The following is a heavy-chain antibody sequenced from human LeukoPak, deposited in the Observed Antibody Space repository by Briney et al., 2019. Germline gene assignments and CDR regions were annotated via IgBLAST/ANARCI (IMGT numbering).Heavy chain of an antibody. Sequence: PSETLSLTCTVSGGSISSYYWSWIRQPAGKGLEWIGRIYTSGSTNYNPSLKSRVTMSVDTSKNQFSLKLSSVTAADTAVYYCARVWSDYYDSSGYSDAFDIWGQGTMVTVSS. J-gene: IGHJ3*02. CDR1: GGSISSYY. D-gene: IGHD3-22*01. CDR2: IYTSGST. V-gene: IGHV4-4*07. CDR3: ARVWSDYYDSSGYSDAFDI.